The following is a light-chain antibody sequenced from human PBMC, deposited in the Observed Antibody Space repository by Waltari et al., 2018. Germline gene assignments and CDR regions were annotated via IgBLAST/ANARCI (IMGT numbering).Light chain of an antibody. CDR1: GSTIGAGHD. J-gene: IGLJ3*02. Sequence: QSVLTQPPSVSGAPGQRVTISCTGSGSTIGAGHDVSRYQQLPRTAPNLLIYGSTSRPLGVPDRFFASTSGTSASLAITGLQAEDESDYYCQSYDTSLRVVFGGGTKLTVL. CDR2: GST. CDR3: QSYDTSLRVV. V-gene: IGLV1-40*01.